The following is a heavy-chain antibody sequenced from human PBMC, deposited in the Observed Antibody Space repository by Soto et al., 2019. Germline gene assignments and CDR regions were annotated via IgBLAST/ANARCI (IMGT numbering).Heavy chain of an antibody. CDR3: STRVYDTNGYYRFDP. V-gene: IGHV4-31*03. D-gene: IGHD3-22*01. CDR2: IYYNGST. Sequence: SETPSLTCTVSGGSISSGGYYWSWIRQHPGKGLEWIGYIYYNGSTYYNPSLKSRVTISLDTSKNQFSLTLSAVTAADTAMYYCSTRVYDTNGYYRFDPWGQGTLVTVSS. CDR1: GGSISSGGYY. J-gene: IGHJ5*01.